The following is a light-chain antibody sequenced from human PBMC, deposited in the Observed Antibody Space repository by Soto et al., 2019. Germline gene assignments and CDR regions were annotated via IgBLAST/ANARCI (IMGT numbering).Light chain of an antibody. CDR2: HTS. CDR1: QSVSNF. J-gene: IGKJ5*01. V-gene: IGKV3-11*01. CDR3: QQRSNWPIT. Sequence: EIVLTQSPATLSLSPGKRATLSCRASQSVSNFLAWYQQKPGQAPRFLIYHTSNRATGIPARFSGSGSGTDFTLTINNLEPEDFAVYYCQQRSNWPITFGQGTRLEIK.